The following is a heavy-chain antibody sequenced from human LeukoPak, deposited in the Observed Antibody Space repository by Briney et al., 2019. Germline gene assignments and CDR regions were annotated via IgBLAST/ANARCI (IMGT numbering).Heavy chain of an antibody. CDR3: TTDYYGSGSYPDAFDI. CDR2: IKSKTDGGTT. D-gene: IGHD3-10*01. CDR1: GXTFSNAW. Sequence: PGGSLRLSCAASGXTFSNAWMSWVRQAPGKGLEWVGRIKSKTDGGTTDYAAPVKGRFTISRDDSKNTLYLQMNSLKTEDTAVYYCTTDYYGSGSYPDAFDIWGRGIMVTVSS. J-gene: IGHJ3*02. V-gene: IGHV3-15*01.